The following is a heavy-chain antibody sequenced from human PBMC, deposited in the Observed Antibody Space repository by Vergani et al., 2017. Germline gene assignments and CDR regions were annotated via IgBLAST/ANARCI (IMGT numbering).Heavy chain of an antibody. CDR2: IYSGGST. V-gene: IGHV3-23*03. J-gene: IGHJ4*02. CDR3: ARGGGDILTGYYYFDY. Sequence: EVQLLESGGDLIQPGGSLRLSCAASGFTFSSYAMSWVRQAPGKGLEWVSVIYSGGSTYYADSVKGRFTISRDNSKNTLYLQMNSLRAEDTAVYYCARGGGDILTGYYYFDYWGQGTLVTVSS. CDR1: GFTFSSYA. D-gene: IGHD3-9*01.